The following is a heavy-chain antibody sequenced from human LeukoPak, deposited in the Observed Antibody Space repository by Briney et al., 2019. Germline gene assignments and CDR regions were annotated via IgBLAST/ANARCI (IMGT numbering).Heavy chain of an antibody. CDR1: GYTFTSYG. CDR2: INPHNGDT. V-gene: IGHV1-18*01. Sequence: ASVKVSCKASGYTFTSYGISWVRQAPGQGLEWMGWINPHNGDTNYAQKLQGRVTMTTDTSTSTAYMELRSLASGDTAVYYCARGQVVPDYWGQGTQVIVSS. D-gene: IGHD2-15*01. J-gene: IGHJ4*02. CDR3: ARGQVVPDY.